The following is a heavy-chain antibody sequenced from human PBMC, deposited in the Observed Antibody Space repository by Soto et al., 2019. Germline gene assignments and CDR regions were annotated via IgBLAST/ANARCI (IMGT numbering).Heavy chain of an antibody. J-gene: IGHJ4*02. CDR2: FDNSDGRT. D-gene: IGHD5-18*01. CDR3: AKVRDTTMDMNFDY. V-gene: IGHV3-23*01. CDR1: GFTFSSYA. Sequence: EVQLLGSGGGLVQPGGSLRLSCAASGFTFSSYAMNWVRQVPGKGLEWVSTFDNSDGRTYYSDSVKGRFTISRDNSKNTLFLQMNSLRPEDTAIYYCAKVRDTTMDMNFDYWGQGTLVTVSS.